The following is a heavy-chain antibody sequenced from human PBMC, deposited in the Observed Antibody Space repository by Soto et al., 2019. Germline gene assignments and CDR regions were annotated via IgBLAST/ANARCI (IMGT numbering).Heavy chain of an antibody. D-gene: IGHD2-21*02. Sequence: DSMQGRLSISRDNSKNTADLQMDSLRPEDTAVDHCARVCGGDCAGAFDIWGQGTVVTVSS. J-gene: IGHJ3*02. V-gene: IGHV3-30*07. CDR3: ARVCGGDCAGAFDI.